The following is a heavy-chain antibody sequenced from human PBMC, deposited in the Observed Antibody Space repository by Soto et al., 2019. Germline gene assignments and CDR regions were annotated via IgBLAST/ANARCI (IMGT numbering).Heavy chain of an antibody. V-gene: IGHV3-21*01. CDR3: ARDLQGYSSGWSDY. CDR2: ISSSSSYI. CDR1: GFTFSSYA. J-gene: IGHJ4*02. Sequence: EVQLLESGGGLVQPGGSLRLSCAASGFTFSSYAMSWVRQAPGKGLEWVSAISSSSSYIYYADSVKGRFTISRDNAKNSLYLQMNSLRAEDTAVYYCARDLQGYSSGWSDYWGQGTLVTVSS. D-gene: IGHD6-19*01.